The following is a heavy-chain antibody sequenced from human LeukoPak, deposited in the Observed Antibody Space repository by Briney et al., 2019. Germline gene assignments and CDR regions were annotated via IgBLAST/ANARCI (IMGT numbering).Heavy chain of an antibody. CDR2: INPRGTST. V-gene: IGHV1-46*02. CDR1: GYSFNSHY. D-gene: IGHD4-23*01. Sequence: ASVKVSCKASGYSFNSHYMHWVRQAPRQGLEWMGLINPRGTSTIYAEKFQGRIITTRDMSTTTDYMELSSLKSDDTAVYYCARDNSIHERGWWFDPWGQGTLVTVSS. J-gene: IGHJ5*02. CDR3: ARDNSIHERGWWFDP.